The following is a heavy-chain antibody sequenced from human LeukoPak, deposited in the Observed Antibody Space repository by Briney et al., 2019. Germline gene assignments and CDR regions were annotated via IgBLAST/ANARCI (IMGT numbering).Heavy chain of an antibody. CDR2: IKTDGSST. CDR3: AREAFDY. V-gene: IGHV3-74*01. CDR1: GFTFSSYW. J-gene: IGHJ4*02. Sequence: GGSLRLSCAASGFTFSSYWMHWVRHAPGKGPVWVSRIKTDGSSTTYADSVKGRFTISRDNAKNTLYLQMNSLRAEDTAVYYCAREAFDYWGQGTLVTVSS.